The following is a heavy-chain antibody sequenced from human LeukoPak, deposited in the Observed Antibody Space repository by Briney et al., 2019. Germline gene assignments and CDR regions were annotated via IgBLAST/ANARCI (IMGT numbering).Heavy chain of an antibody. D-gene: IGHD5-24*01. CDR1: GYTFTGYY. Sequence: ASVKVSCKASGYTFTGYYMHWVRQAPGQGLEWMGRINPNSGGTNYAQKFQGGVTMTRDTSISTAYLELSRLRSDGPAVYYCARVNGDGLYYFDYWGQGTLVTVSS. CDR3: ARVNGDGLYYFDY. J-gene: IGHJ4*02. CDR2: INPNSGGT. V-gene: IGHV1-2*06.